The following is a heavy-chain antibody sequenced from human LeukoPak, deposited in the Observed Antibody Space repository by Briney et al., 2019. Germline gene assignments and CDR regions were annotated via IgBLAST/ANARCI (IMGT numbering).Heavy chain of an antibody. Sequence: PGGSLRLSCAASGFTFSSYEMNWVRQAPGKGLEWVSYISSSGSTIYYADSVKGRFTISRDNAKNSLYLQMNSLRAEDTAVYYCARVMCSGWSAFDIWGQGTMVTVSS. CDR1: GFTFSSYE. CDR3: ARVMCSGWSAFDI. V-gene: IGHV3-48*03. D-gene: IGHD6-19*01. J-gene: IGHJ3*02. CDR2: ISSSGSTI.